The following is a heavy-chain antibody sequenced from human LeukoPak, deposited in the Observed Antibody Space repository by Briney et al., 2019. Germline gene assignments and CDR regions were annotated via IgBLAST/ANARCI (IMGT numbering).Heavy chain of an antibody. V-gene: IGHV3-74*01. Sequence: GGSLRLSCAASGFTLSSYWMHWVRQAPGKGLVSVAHMNSDGSSTNYADSVKGRFTISKDNAKNTVYLQMNSLRAEDTAVYYCVSFYETYWGRGTLVTVSS. CDR1: GFTLSSYW. D-gene: IGHD2/OR15-2a*01. CDR2: MNSDGSST. CDR3: VSFYETY. J-gene: IGHJ4*02.